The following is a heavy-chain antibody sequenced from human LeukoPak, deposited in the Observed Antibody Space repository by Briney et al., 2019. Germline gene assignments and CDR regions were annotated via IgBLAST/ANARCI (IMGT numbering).Heavy chain of an antibody. Sequence: PGGSLRLSCAASGFTFGSYAMSWVRQAPGKGLEWVSAISGSGGSTYYADSVKGRFTISRDNSKNTLYLQMNSLRAEDTAVYYCAILGRLLQFLEWHIDYWGQGTLVTVSS. V-gene: IGHV3-23*01. CDR2: ISGSGGST. D-gene: IGHD3-3*01. CDR3: AILGRLLQFLEWHIDY. J-gene: IGHJ4*02. CDR1: GFTFGSYA.